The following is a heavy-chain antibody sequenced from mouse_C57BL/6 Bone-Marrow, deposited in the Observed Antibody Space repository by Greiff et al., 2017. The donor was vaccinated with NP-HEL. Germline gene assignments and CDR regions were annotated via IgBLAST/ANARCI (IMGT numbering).Heavy chain of an antibody. CDR2: IYPGSGNT. V-gene: IGHV1-66*01. D-gene: IGHD2-14*01. J-gene: IGHJ2*01. CDR1: GYSFTRYY. Sequence: VKLQESGPELVKPGASVKISCKASGYSFTRYYIHWVKQRPGQGLEWIGWIYPGSGNTKYNEKFKGKATLTADTSSSTAYMQLSSLTSEDSAVYYCARTREYDPYFDYWGQGTTLTVAS. CDR3: ARTREYDPYFDY.